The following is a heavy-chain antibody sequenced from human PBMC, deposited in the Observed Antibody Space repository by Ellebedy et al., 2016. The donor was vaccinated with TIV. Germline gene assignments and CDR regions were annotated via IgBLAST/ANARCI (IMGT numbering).Heavy chain of an antibody. CDR3: VKALGLGFLEWLNSPFDY. Sequence: PGGSLRLSCSASGFTFSSDVMHWVRQPPGKGLEYVSAISNKGGSTYYADSVKGRFTISRDNSKNTLYLQMSSLRAEDTAVYYCVKALGLGFLEWLNSPFDYWGQGTLVTVSS. CDR2: ISNKGGST. D-gene: IGHD3-3*01. CDR1: GFTFSSDV. V-gene: IGHV3-64D*06. J-gene: IGHJ4*02.